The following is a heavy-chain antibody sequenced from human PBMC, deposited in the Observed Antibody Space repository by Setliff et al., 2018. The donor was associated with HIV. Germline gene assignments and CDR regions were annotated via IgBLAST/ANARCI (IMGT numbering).Heavy chain of an antibody. D-gene: IGHD3-3*01. V-gene: IGHV4-34*01. CDR3: ARCLSHTYYDFWSGYTY. CDR1: GGSFSGCY. CDR2: INHSGST. Sequence: LSLTCAVYGGSFSGCYWSWIRQPPGKGLEWIGEINHSGSTNYNPSLKSRVTISVDTSKNQFSLKLSSVTAADTAVYYCARCLSHTYYDFWSGYTYWGQGTLVTVS. J-gene: IGHJ4*02.